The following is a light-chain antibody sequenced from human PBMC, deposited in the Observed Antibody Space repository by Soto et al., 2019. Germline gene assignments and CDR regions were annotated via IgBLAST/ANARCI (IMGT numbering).Light chain of an antibody. V-gene: IGKV3-15*01. CDR2: DAS. CDR3: QQYNNWPIT. CDR1: QSVSGD. J-gene: IGKJ5*01. Sequence: EIVFTQSPSTLSLSPGERATLSCRASQSVSGDLAWYHHKPGQAPRLLIYDASTRALDTPARFAGSGSGTEFTLTISSLQSEDFAVYFCQQYNNWPITFGQGTRLEIK.